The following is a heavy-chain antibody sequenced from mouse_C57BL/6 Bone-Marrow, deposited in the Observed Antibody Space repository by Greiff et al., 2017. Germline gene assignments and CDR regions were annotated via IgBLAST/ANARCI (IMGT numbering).Heavy chain of an antibody. Sequence: VQLQQPGAELVMPGASVKLSCKASGYTFTSYWMHWVKQRPGQGLEWIGEIDPSDSYTNYNQKFKGKSTLTVDKSSSTAYMQLSSLTSEDSAVYYCARMGRGAYWGQGTLVTVSA. CDR1: GYTFTSYW. CDR2: IDPSDSYT. CDR3: ARMGRGAY. D-gene: IGHD4-1*01. J-gene: IGHJ3*01. V-gene: IGHV1-69*01.